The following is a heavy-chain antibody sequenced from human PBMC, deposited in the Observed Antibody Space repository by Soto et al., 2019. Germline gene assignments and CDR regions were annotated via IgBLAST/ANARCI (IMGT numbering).Heavy chain of an antibody. Sequence: ASVKVSCKASGYTFTGYYIHWVRQAPGQGLEWMGWINPNSGGTNYAQCFQGRVTMTRDTSIRTAYMELSRLRSDDTAVYYCARASQASYYFDYWGQGTLVTVSS. J-gene: IGHJ4*02. CDR3: ARASQASYYFDY. CDR2: INPNSGGT. V-gene: IGHV1-2*02. D-gene: IGHD6-6*01. CDR1: GYTFTGYY.